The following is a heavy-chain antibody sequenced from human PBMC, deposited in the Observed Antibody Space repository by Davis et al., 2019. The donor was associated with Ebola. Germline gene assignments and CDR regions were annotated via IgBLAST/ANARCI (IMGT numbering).Heavy chain of an antibody. V-gene: IGHV3-30*03. J-gene: IGHJ4*02. D-gene: IGHD3-9*01. CDR3: ATLRYFDWLFPNGPDY. Sequence: GESLKISCAASGFTFSSYAMHWVRQAPGKGLEWVAVISYNGRKEYYADSVKGRFTISRDNTKNTLYLQMDSLRAEDTAVYYCATLRYFDWLFPNGPDYWGQGTLVTVSS. CDR2: ISYNGRKE. CDR1: GFTFSSYA.